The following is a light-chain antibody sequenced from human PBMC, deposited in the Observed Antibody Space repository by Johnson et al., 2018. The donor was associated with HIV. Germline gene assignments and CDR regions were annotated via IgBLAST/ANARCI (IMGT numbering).Light chain of an antibody. V-gene: IGLV1-51*01. CDR1: SSNIGNNY. Sequence: QSVLTQPPSVSAAPGQKVTISCSGSSSNIGNNYVSWYQQLPGTAPKLLIYDNNKRPSGIPDRFSGSKSGTSATLGITGLQTGDEADYYCGTWDNGLSVYVLGSGTKVAVL. CDR2: DNN. CDR3: GTWDNGLSVYV. J-gene: IGLJ1*01.